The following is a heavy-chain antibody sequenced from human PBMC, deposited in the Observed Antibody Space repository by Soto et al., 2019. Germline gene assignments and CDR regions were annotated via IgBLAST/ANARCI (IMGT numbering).Heavy chain of an antibody. CDR1: GGSISSYY. Sequence: NPSETLSLTCTVSGGSISSYYWSWIRQPAGKGLEWIGRIYTSGSTNYNPSLKSRVTMSVDTSKNQFSLKLSSVTAADTAVYYCASEVVWGYYVGNWFDPWGQGTLVTVSS. CDR3: ASEVVWGYYVGNWFDP. J-gene: IGHJ5*02. D-gene: IGHD3-3*01. V-gene: IGHV4-4*07. CDR2: IYTSGST.